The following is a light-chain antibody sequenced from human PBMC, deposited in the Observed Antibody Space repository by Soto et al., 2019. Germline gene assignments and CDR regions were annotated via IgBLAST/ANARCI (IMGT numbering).Light chain of an antibody. V-gene: IGLV2-8*01. CDR3: KSYAGSNTYV. CDR2: EVV. CDR1: KSDIGVYDF. Sequence: QSVLTQPPSASGSPGQSVTISCTGTKSDIGVYDFVSWYQHHPGKAPRLIIYEVVQRPSGVPDRFSGSTSGNTASLTVSGRQAADEADYFCKSYAGSNTYVFGSGTKLTVL. J-gene: IGLJ1*01.